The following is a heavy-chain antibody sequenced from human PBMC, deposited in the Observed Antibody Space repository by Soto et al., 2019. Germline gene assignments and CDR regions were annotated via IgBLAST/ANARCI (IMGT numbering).Heavy chain of an antibody. CDR3: ARHITPGRQLYGMDV. V-gene: IGHV4-31*03. J-gene: IGHJ6*02. CDR2: IYYSGST. CDR1: GGSISSGGYY. Sequence: SETLSLTCTVSGGSISSGGYYWSWIRQHPGKGLEWIGYIYYSGSTYYNPSLKSRVTISVDTSKNQFSLKLSSVTAADTAVYYCARHITPGRQLYGMDVWGQGTTVTVSS. D-gene: IGHD1-20*01.